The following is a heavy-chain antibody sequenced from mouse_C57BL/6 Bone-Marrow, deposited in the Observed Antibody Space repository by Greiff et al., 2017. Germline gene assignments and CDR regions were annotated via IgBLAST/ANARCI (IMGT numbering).Heavy chain of an antibody. V-gene: IGHV1-69*01. Sequence: QVQLKQPGAELVMPGASVKLSCKASGYTFTSYWMHWVKQRPGQGLEWIGEIDPSDSYTNYNQKFKGKSTLTVDKSSSTAYMQLSSLTSEDSAVYYCARGLTGTGEFAYWGQGTLVTVSA. J-gene: IGHJ3*01. CDR2: IDPSDSYT. CDR3: ARGLTGTGEFAY. CDR1: GYTFTSYW. D-gene: IGHD4-1*01.